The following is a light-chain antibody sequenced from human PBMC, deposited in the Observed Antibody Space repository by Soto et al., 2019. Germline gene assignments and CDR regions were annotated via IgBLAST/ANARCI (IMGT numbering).Light chain of an antibody. CDR3: SSYASSRTLV. J-gene: IGLJ2*01. Sequence: QSALTQPASVSGSTGQSITISCTGTNSDVGAYNFVSWYEQHPGKAPKLMIFDVSSRPSGVSNRFSGSKSGNTASLTISGLQAEDEANYYCSSYASSRTLVFGGGTQLTVL. CDR1: NSDVGAYNF. V-gene: IGLV2-14*01. CDR2: DVS.